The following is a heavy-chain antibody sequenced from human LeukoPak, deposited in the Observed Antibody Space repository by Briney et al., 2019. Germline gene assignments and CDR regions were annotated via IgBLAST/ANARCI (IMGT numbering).Heavy chain of an antibody. D-gene: IGHD4-23*01. CDR1: RFTFSNYW. V-gene: IGHV3-7*01. J-gene: IGHJ6*02. Sequence: GGSLRLSCAASRFTFSNYWMTWVRQAPGKGLEWVAHVNQDGSEKYYVDSVKGRFTISRDNAKSSLYLQMNSLRAEDTAVYCCARGHVRVVTNYYYGLDVWGRGTTVTVSS. CDR2: VNQDGSEK. CDR3: ARGHVRVVTNYYYGLDV.